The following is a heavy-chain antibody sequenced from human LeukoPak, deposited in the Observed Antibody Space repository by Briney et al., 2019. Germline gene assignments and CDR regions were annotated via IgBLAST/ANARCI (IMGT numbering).Heavy chain of an antibody. D-gene: IGHD6-19*01. CDR3: ARLAVAQTGLFDY. Sequence: SVKVSCKASGGTFSSYAISWVRQAPGQGLEWMGGIIPIFGTANYAQKFQGRVTMTRDTSTSTVYMELSSLRSEDTAVYYCARLAVAQTGLFDYWGQGTLVTVSS. V-gene: IGHV1-69*05. J-gene: IGHJ4*02. CDR2: IIPIFGTA. CDR1: GGTFSSYA.